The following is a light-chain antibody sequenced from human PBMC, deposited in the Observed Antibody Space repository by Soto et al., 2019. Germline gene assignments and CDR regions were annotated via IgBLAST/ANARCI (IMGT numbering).Light chain of an antibody. J-gene: IGKJ1*01. V-gene: IGKV1-27*01. CDR2: AAS. CDR3: QKYDSVPT. CDR1: HGISNS. Sequence: DVQMTQSQSSLSASVGDRVTITCRPSHGISNSLAWYQQIPGKVPKLLIHAASTLQPGVPSRFSGSGSGTDFTLTISSLQPEDVATYYCQKYDSVPTFGPGTKVDIK.